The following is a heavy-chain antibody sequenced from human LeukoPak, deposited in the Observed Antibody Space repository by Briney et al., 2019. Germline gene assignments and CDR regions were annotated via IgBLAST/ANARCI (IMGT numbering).Heavy chain of an antibody. V-gene: IGHV1-69*13. CDR2: IIPIFGTA. CDR3: ARDPISGSYPFDY. Sequence: GASVKVSCKASGGTFSSYAISWVRQAPGQGLEWMGGIIPIFGTANYAQKFQGRVTITADESTSTAYMELSSLRSEDTAVYYCARDPISGSYPFDYWGQGTLVTVSS. D-gene: IGHD1-26*01. J-gene: IGHJ4*02. CDR1: GGTFSSYA.